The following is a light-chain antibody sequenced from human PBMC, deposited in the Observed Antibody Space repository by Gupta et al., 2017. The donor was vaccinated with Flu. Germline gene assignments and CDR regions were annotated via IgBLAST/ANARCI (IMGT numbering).Light chain of an antibody. CDR1: SSDVGNYDR. V-gene: IGLV2-18*02. CDR3: SSYTSSSTLWV. J-gene: IGLJ3*02. CDR2: AVS. Sequence: VTISCTGTSSDVGNYDRVSWYQQSPGTAPKLIIYAVSNRPSGVPDRFSGSKSGNTASLTISGLQAGDEADYYCSSYTSSSTLWVFGGGTKLTVL.